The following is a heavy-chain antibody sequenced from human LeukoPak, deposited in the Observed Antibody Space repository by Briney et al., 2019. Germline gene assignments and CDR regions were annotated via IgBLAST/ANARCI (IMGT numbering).Heavy chain of an antibody. CDR3: ARADYYGSGSYLARVDYYYYMDV. Sequence: PSETLSLTCTVSGGSLSSSSYYWGWIRQPPGKGLEWIGNIYYSGSTYYNPSLKSRVTISVDTSKNQFSLKLSSVTAADTAVYYCARADYYGSGSYLARVDYYYYMDVWGKGTTVTISS. CDR2: IYYSGST. J-gene: IGHJ6*03. V-gene: IGHV4-39*07. D-gene: IGHD3-10*01. CDR1: GGSLSSSSYY.